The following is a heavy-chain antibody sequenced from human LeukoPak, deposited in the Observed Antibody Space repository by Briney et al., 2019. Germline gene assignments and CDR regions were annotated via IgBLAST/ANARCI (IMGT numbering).Heavy chain of an antibody. CDR1: GVSFSGYY. Sequence: SETLSLTCAVYGVSFSGYYWSWIRQPPGKGLEWIGEINHSGSTNYNPSLKSRVTISVDTSKNQFSLKLSSVTAADTAVYYCARGPSATVTTFDYWGQGTLVTVSS. J-gene: IGHJ4*02. V-gene: IGHV4-34*01. CDR3: ARGPSATVTTFDY. CDR2: INHSGST. D-gene: IGHD4-17*01.